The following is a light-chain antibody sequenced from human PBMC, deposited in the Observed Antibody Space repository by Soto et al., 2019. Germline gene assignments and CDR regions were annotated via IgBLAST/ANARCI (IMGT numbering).Light chain of an antibody. V-gene: IGKV1-5*01. CDR3: QQYKTYTT. CDR1: QSISTW. Sequence: DIQMTQSPSTLSASVGDRVTITCRASQSISTWLVWYQQKPGKAPKVLIYDASSLQSGVPSRFSGHGSGTDITLTISSLQPDDSAIYYCQQYKTYTTFGQGTKLEIK. J-gene: IGKJ2*01. CDR2: DAS.